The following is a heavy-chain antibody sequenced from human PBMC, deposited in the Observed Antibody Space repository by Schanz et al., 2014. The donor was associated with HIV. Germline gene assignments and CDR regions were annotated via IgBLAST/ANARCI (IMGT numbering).Heavy chain of an antibody. CDR1: GGTFSSYG. CDR2: IIPMFSTA. Sequence: QVQLVQSGAEVKKPGSSVKVSCKASGGTFSSYGFIWVRQAPGQGLEWMGGIIPMFSTANYAQKFLGRVTISADESTSTGYMDLSNLRSDDTAVYYCATCLITIGCSSWGQGTLVTVSS. V-gene: IGHV1-69*01. D-gene: IGHD1-1*01. J-gene: IGHJ5*02. CDR3: ATCLITIGCSS.